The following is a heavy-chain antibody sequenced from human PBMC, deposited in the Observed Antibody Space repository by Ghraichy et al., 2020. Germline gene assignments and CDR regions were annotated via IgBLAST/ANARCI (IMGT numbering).Heavy chain of an antibody. Sequence: GGSLRLSCAASGFTVSSNYMSWVRQAPGKGLEWVSVIYSGGSTYYADSVKGRFTISRDNSKNTLYLQMNSLRAEDTAVYYCAREDEYSSGGFDPWGQGTLVTVSS. J-gene: IGHJ5*02. CDR1: GFTVSSNY. D-gene: IGHD6-19*01. CDR3: AREDEYSSGGFDP. V-gene: IGHV3-53*01. CDR2: IYSGGST.